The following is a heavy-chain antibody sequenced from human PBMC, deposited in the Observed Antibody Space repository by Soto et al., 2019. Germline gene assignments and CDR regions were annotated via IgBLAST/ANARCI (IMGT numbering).Heavy chain of an antibody. CDR3: ARVGQQWLALYFDY. V-gene: IGHV4-59*01. CDR1: GGSISSYY. J-gene: IGHJ4*02. Sequence: SETLSLTCTVSGGSISSYYWSWIRQPPGKGLEWIGYIYYSGSTNYNPSLKSRVTISVDTSKNQFSLKLSSVTAADTAVYYCARVGQQWLALYFDYWGQGTLVTVSS. CDR2: IYYSGST. D-gene: IGHD6-19*01.